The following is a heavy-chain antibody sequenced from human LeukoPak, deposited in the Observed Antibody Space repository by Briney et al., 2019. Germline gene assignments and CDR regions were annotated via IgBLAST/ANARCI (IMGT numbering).Heavy chain of an antibody. CDR1: GYTFTSYG. CDR2: ISAYNGNT. Sequence: GASVRVSCKASGYTFTSYGISWVRQAPGQGLEWMGWISAYNGNTNYAQKLQGRVTMTTDTSTSTAYMELRSLRSDDTAVYYCAREKTFGGVIVIDYWGQGTLVTVSS. J-gene: IGHJ4*02. D-gene: IGHD3-16*02. V-gene: IGHV1-18*01. CDR3: AREKTFGGVIVIDY.